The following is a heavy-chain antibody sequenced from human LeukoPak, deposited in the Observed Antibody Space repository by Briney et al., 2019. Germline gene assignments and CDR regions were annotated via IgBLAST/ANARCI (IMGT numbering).Heavy chain of an antibody. CDR2: INHSGST. V-gene: IGHV4-34*01. CDR3: ARGGIAVAGSDWNYFDY. CDR1: GGSFSGYY. J-gene: IGHJ4*02. D-gene: IGHD6-19*01. Sequence: SETLSLTCAVYGGSFSGYYWSWIRQPPGEGLEWIGEINHSGSTNYNPSLKSRVTISVDTSKNQFSLKLSSVTAADTAVYYCARGGIAVAGSDWNYFDYWGQGTLVTVSS.